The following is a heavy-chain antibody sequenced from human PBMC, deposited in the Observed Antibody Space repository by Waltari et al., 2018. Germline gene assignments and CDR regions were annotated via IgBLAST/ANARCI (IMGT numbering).Heavy chain of an antibody. CDR2: FRGRSPSL. J-gene: IGHJ5*02. Sequence: QVLLVQSEAEVQKPGASLNLSCTTSGFSITTDSIHCVRQVPGQGPECIGWFRGRSPSLNDSDEFHPSATLTRDTSATTVYLEFTDLTYDVTAMYYCARATGCAIGWYDLWGQGSLVSVSS. D-gene: IGHD3-9*01. CDR3: ARATGCAIGWYDL. V-gene: IGHV1-3*01. CDR1: GFSITTDS.